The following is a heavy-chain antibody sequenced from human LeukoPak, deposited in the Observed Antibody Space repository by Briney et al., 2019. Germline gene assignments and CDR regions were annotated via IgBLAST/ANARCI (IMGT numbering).Heavy chain of an antibody. CDR3: ARGDGVATRYYYGLDV. D-gene: IGHD5-12*01. CDR1: GFTFSSYG. V-gene: IGHV3-30*03. CDR2: ISYDGSNK. J-gene: IGHJ6*02. Sequence: GGSLRLSCAASGFTFSSYGMHWVRQAPGKGLEWVAVISYDGSNKYYADSVKGRFTISRDNSKNTLYLQMNSLRAEDTAVYYCARGDGVATRYYYGLDVWGQGTTVTVSS.